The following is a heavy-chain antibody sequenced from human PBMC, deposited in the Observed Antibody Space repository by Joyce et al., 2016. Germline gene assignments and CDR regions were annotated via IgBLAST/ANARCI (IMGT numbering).Heavy chain of an antibody. CDR3: AGGAGGDHLFHY. D-gene: IGHD4-17*01. CDR1: GRSFRRHW. J-gene: IGHJ4*02. Sequence: EVELVQSGAEMKKPGESLKISCKVTGRSFRRHWIGWVRQMPGKGLEWMALIYPDGSDIRESPSFRGQVTISVDESISTAYLAWDSLTTADSAIYFCAGGAGGDHLFHYWGQGTPVIVSS. V-gene: IGHV5-51*01. CDR2: IYPDGSDI.